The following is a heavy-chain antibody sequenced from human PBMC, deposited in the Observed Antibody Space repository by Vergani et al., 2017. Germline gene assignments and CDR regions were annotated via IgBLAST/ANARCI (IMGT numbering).Heavy chain of an antibody. V-gene: IGHV1-2*02. CDR2: INPNSGGT. D-gene: IGHD2-2*01. J-gene: IGHJ6*03. CDR1: GGPFKNSA. CDR3: ASNSLIVVVPAAIDYYYYMDV. Sequence: QVQLVQSGAEVKKPGSSVKVSCKASGGPFKNSAFSWVRQVPGQGLEWMGRINPNSGGTNYAQKFQGRVTMTRDTSISTAYMELSRLRSDDTAVYYCASNSLIVVVPAAIDYYYYMDVWGKGTTVTVSS.